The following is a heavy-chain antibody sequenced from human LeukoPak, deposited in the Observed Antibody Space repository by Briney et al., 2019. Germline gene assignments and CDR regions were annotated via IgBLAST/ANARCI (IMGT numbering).Heavy chain of an antibody. J-gene: IGHJ4*02. D-gene: IGHD3-10*01. CDR3: AKDPFWFGELREYYFDY. CDR1: GFTFSSYA. V-gene: IGHV3-23*01. CDR2: ISGSGGST. Sequence: PGGSLRLSCAASGFTFSSYAMSWVRQAPGKGLEWVSAISGSGGSTYYADSVKGRFTISRDNSKNTLYLQMNSLRAEDTAVYYCAKDPFWFGELREYYFDYWGQGTLVTVSS.